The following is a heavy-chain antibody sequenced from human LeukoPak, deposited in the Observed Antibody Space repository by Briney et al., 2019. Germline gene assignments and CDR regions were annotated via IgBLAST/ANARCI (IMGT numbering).Heavy chain of an antibody. Sequence: GGSLRLSCAASGFTFSSYSMNWVRQAPGKGLEWVSSITSSSSYIYYADSVKGRFTISRDNAKNSLYLQMNSLRAEDTAVYYCARAAEGCGGDCYLGYWGQGTLVTVSS. V-gene: IGHV3-21*01. CDR2: ITSSSSYI. D-gene: IGHD2-21*02. CDR3: ARAAEGCGGDCYLGY. CDR1: GFTFSSYS. J-gene: IGHJ4*02.